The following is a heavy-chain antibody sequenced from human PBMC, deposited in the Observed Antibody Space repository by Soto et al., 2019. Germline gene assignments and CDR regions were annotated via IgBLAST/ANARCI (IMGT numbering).Heavy chain of an antibody. V-gene: IGHV3-48*02. CDR1: GFTLSGYN. Sequence: VQLVEAGGGLVQPGGSLRLSCEASGFTLSGYNMNWVRQAPGKGLEWISYCSTTYARYYADSVKGRFTISRDNAKNSLYLQMDSLRDEDTAVYHCVRDSDWAFDQWGQGILVTVSS. CDR3: VRDSDWAFDQ. J-gene: IGHJ4*02. D-gene: IGHD2-21*01. CDR2: CSTTYAR.